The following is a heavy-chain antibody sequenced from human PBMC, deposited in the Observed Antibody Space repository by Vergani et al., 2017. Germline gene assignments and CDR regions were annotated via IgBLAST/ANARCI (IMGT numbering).Heavy chain of an antibody. CDR2: IKSDGSIT. CDR1: GFSFNSYW. D-gene: IGHD3-9*01. CDR3: ARARCIETCYMSKWLDS. V-gene: IGHV3-74*03. Sequence: DVHLAESGGGFFQPGGSLRLSCSASGFSFNSYWMHWVRQVPGKGLLLVSRIKSDGSITAYSDSVKGRLTISRDNAQNTLYLQMNSLGVEETGVYYLARARCIETCYMSKWLDSWGQGTLVTVSS. J-gene: IGHJ5*01.